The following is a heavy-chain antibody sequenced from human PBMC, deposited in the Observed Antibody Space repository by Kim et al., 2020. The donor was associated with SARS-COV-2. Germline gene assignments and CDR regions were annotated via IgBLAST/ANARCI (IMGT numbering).Heavy chain of an antibody. CDR3: ARGVGVLMVYAIESVGPFDY. CDR2: ISSSSSYI. CDR1: GFTFSSYS. V-gene: IGHV3-21*01. J-gene: IGHJ4*02. Sequence: GGSLRLSCAASGFTFSSYSMNWVRQAPGKGLEWVSSISSSSSYIYYADSVKGRFTISRDNAKNSLYLQMNSLRAEDTAVYYCARGVGVLMVYAIESVGPFDYWGQGTLVTVSS. D-gene: IGHD2-8*01.